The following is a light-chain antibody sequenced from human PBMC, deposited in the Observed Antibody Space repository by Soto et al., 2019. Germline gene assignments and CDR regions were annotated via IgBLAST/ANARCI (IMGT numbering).Light chain of an antibody. CDR2: AAS. Sequence: DIQMTQSPSSLSASVGDRVTITCRASQGITNDLDWYQQKPGKAPKRLIYAASNLQSGVPSRFSGSGSGKRITLSISWLQSEDFPPYHWRQNTSYPPTFGQGTKLEIK. CDR3: RQNTSYPPT. CDR1: QGITND. J-gene: IGKJ2*01. V-gene: IGKV1-17*01.